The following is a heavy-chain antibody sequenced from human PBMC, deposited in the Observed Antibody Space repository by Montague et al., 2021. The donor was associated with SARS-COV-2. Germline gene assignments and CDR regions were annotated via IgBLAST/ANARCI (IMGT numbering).Heavy chain of an antibody. J-gene: IGHJ4*01. CDR3: ARAQNTCFIANCVNYFEV. CDR2: VHYTGST. V-gene: IGHV4-59*01. Sequence: SETLSLTCEVSGSSISSYYWSWIRQSPGKGLEWIGHVHYTGSTKYNPSLKTRVTLSLDTPKKHCSLKLKSVTAADTAVYYCARAQNTCFIANCVNYFEVWGLEPWSRSPQ. D-gene: IGHD1-1*01. CDR1: GSSISSYY.